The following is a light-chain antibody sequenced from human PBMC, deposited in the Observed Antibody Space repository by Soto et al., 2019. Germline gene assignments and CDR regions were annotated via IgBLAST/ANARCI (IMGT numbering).Light chain of an antibody. J-gene: IGLJ1*01. CDR3: CSYTSSGTYV. CDR2: EGS. V-gene: IGLV2-23*01. CDR1: SSDVGRYNF. Sequence: QSALTQPASVSGSPGQSITISCTGTSSDVGRYNFVSWYRQHPGKAPKVLIYEGSKRPSGVSNRFSGSKSGNTASLTISGVQAEDEADYYCCSYTSSGTYVFGTGTKVTV.